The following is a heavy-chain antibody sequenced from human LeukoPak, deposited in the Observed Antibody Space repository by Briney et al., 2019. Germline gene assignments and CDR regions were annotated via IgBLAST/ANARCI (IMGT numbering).Heavy chain of an antibody. Sequence: GRSLRLSCAASGFTFDDYAMHWVRQAPGKGLEWVSGISWNSGSIGYADSVKGRFTISRDNAKNSLYLQMNSLRAEDTALYYCAKDKEEGQYQLLFDYWGQGTLVTVSS. CDR3: AKDKEEGQYQLLFDY. D-gene: IGHD2-2*01. CDR1: GFTFDDYA. CDR2: ISWNSGSI. J-gene: IGHJ4*02. V-gene: IGHV3-9*01.